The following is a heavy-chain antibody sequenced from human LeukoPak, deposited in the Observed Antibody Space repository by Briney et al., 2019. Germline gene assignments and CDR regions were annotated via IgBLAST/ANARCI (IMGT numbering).Heavy chain of an antibody. V-gene: IGHV4-39*01. CDR1: GGSISSSSYY. D-gene: IGHD3-10*02. CDR2: IYYSGST. CDR3: ARGVRGFDP. J-gene: IGHJ5*02. Sequence: SETLSLTCTVSGGSISSSSYYWGWIHQPPGKGLEWIGSIYYSGSTYYNPSLKSRVTISVDTSKNQFSLKLSSVTAADTAVYYCARGVRGFDPWGQGTLVTVSS.